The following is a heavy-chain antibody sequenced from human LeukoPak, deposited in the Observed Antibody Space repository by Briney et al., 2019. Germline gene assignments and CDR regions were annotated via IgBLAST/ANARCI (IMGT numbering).Heavy chain of an antibody. Sequence: SQTLSLTCAISGDSVSSDSASWNWLRQSPSRGLEWLGRTYYRSKWYNDYAVSLKSRININPDTSKNHFSLQLNSVTPEDTAVYYCTRNHGSSWLDTWGQGTLVTVSS. V-gene: IGHV6-1*01. D-gene: IGHD6-13*01. CDR1: GDSVSSDSAS. J-gene: IGHJ5*02. CDR2: TYYRSKWYN. CDR3: TRNHGSSWLDT.